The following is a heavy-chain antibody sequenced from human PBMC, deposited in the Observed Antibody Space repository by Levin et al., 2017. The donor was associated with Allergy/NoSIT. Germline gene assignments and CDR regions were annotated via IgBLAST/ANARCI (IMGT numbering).Heavy chain of an antibody. CDR1: GFTFSSYA. CDR3: AKDRYCSGGSCFSDL. Sequence: SCAASGFTFSSYAMSWVRQAPGKGLEWVSIIGGSGGNIFYADSLKGRFTISRDNSNNTPYLQMNSLRAEDTAVYYCAKDRYCSGGSCFSDLWGQGTLVTVSS. J-gene: IGHJ5*02. CDR2: IGGSGGNI. V-gene: IGHV3-23*01. D-gene: IGHD2-15*01.